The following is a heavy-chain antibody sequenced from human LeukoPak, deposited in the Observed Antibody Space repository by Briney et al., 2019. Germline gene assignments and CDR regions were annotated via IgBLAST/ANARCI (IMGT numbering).Heavy chain of an antibody. J-gene: IGHJ5*02. CDR1: GYTFTNYD. V-gene: IGHV1-8*01. Sequence: ASVKVSCKASGYTFTNYDINWVRQATGQGLEWMGWMNPNSGNTGYAQKFQGKITMTRNTSISTAYMELSSLRSEDTAVYYCARGVGAPTVFDPWGQGTLVTVSS. CDR2: MNPNSGNT. CDR3: ARGVGAPTVFDP. D-gene: IGHD1-26*01.